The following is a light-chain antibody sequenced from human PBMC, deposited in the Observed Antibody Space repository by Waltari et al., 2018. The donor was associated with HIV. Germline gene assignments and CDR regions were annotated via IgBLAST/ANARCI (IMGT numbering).Light chain of an antibody. CDR2: DNN. Sequence: QSVLTQPPSVSAAPGQKVTISCSGSSSNIGNNYVSWYQQLPGTAPKLLIYDNNKLLSGIPDRFAGSKSGTSATLGITGLQTWDEADYYCGTWDSSLSAVVFGGGTKLTVL. J-gene: IGLJ2*01. CDR1: SSNIGNNY. V-gene: IGLV1-51*01. CDR3: GTWDSSLSAVV.